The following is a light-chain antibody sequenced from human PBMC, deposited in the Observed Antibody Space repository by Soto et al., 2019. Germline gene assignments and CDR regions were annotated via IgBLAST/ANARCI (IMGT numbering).Light chain of an antibody. J-gene: IGKJ2*01. Sequence: DIQMTQSPSTLSASVGDRVIIACRASQSISSSLAWDQQKPEKAHNLLIYWASSLESGVPSRVSGSASGTEFTLTISSLQPDDFATYYCHQYNRFPYTFGQGNKREI. CDR1: QSISSS. CDR2: WAS. V-gene: IGKV1-5*03. CDR3: HQYNRFPYT.